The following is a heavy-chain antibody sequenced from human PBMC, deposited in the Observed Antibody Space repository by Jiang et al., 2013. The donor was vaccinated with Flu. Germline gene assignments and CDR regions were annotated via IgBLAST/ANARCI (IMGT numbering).Heavy chain of an antibody. Sequence: YMSWVRRGVQGRGVEWVSVIYSGGSTYYADSVKGRFTISRDNSKNTLYLQMNSLRAEDTAVYYCARGPDYGGNSFWYFDLWGRGTLVTVSS. J-gene: IGHJ2*01. D-gene: IGHD4-23*01. CDR2: IYSGGST. CDR3: ARGPDYGGNSFWYFDL. V-gene: IGHV3-53*01. CDR1: Y.